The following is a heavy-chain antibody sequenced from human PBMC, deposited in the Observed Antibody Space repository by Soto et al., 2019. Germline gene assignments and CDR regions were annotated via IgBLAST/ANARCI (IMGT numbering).Heavy chain of an antibody. J-gene: IGHJ4*02. Sequence: GGSLRLSCAASGFTFSSYAMSWVRQAPGKGREWVSAISGRGGSTYYADSVKGLFTISRDNSKNTLYLQMNSLRADDTAVYYCANGYSNHDYWGQGTLVTVSS. CDR1: GFTFSSYA. CDR2: ISGRGGST. CDR3: ANGYSNHDY. D-gene: IGHD4-4*01. V-gene: IGHV3-23*01.